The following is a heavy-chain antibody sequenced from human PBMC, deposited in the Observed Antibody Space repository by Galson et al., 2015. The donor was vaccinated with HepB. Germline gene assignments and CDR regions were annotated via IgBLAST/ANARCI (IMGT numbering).Heavy chain of an antibody. CDR1: GFTFSSYA. Sequence: SLRLSCAASGFTFSSYAMSWVRQASGKGLEWVSAISGSGGSTYYADSVKGRFTISRDNSKNTLYLQMNSLRAEDTAVYYCAKLPGIAVAGTRMGAFDIWGQGTMVTVSS. CDR3: AKLPGIAVAGTRMGAFDI. V-gene: IGHV3-23*01. CDR2: ISGSGGST. D-gene: IGHD6-19*01. J-gene: IGHJ3*02.